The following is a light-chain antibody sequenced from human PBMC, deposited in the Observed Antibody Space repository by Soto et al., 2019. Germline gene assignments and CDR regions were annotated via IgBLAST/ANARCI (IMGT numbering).Light chain of an antibody. CDR3: MQGTHPYS. Sequence: DVVMTQSPLSLPVTLGQPASISCRSSQSLVYSDGNTYLSWFQQRPGQSPRRLIYKVSNRDSGVPDRFSGSGSGTEFTLEISRLEAEDVGVYYCMQGTHPYSFGQGTKLEIK. J-gene: IGKJ2*03. V-gene: IGKV2-30*01. CDR2: KVS. CDR1: QSLVYSDGNTY.